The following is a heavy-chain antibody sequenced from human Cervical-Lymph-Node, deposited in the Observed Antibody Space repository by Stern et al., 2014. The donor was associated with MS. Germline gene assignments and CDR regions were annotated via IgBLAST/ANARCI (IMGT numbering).Heavy chain of an antibody. CDR2: INPSSGDT. CDR1: GYTFTDHH. Sequence: VQLVESGAEVKKPGASVKVSCKPSGYTFTDHHLHWVRQAPGQVLEWMGWINPSSGDTNYAQKFQGRVTVTRDTSISTAYMELYSLKSDDTAVYYCARGTLADPWGQGTLVTVSS. CDR3: ARGTLADP. V-gene: IGHV1-2*02. J-gene: IGHJ5*02. D-gene: IGHD3-10*01.